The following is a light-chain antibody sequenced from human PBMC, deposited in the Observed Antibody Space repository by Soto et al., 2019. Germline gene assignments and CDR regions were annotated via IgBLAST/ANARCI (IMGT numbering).Light chain of an antibody. Sequence: DIQMTKSPSTLSASVGDRVTITCRASQSISSWLALYQQKPGKAPKLLIYNASSLKSVVPSRFSGSGSGTEFTLTIISLQPDDFATYYCQQYNSYSTWTFGQGTKVDIK. CDR1: QSISSW. J-gene: IGKJ1*01. CDR2: NAS. CDR3: QQYNSYSTWT. V-gene: IGKV1-5*03.